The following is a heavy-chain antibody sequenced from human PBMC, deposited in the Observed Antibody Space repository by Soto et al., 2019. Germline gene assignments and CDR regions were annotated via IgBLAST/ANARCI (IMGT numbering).Heavy chain of an antibody. CDR2: ISGSGGST. D-gene: IGHD2-2*01. CDR3: AKDPRYCSVTSCYWGYYDMHV. Sequence: EVQLLESGGGLVQPGGSLRLSCAASGFTFSTYAMSWVRQAPGKGLEWVSGISGSGGSTYYGDSVKGRFTISRDNSKNSQYLQWNSLRADDTAVYYCAKDPRYCSVTSCYWGYYDMHVWGKGTTVTVSS. CDR1: GFTFSTYA. V-gene: IGHV3-23*01. J-gene: IGHJ6*03.